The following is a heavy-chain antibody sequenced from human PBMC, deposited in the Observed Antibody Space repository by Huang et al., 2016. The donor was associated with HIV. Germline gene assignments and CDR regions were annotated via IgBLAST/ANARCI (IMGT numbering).Heavy chain of an antibody. CDR2: VYPGNSDT. J-gene: IGHJ4*02. CDR1: GYIFSNYW. D-gene: IGHD2-8*01. Sequence: EVQLEQSGAEVKKPGESLKISCKASGYIFSNYWIGWVRQMPGKGLEWMGFVYPGNSDTRYGPSFYGRVTVSVDKSIATAYLQWSSLRPSDTARYYCATTDVSLATSFDHWGRGTMLTVSS. V-gene: IGHV5-51*03. CDR3: ATTDVSLATSFDH.